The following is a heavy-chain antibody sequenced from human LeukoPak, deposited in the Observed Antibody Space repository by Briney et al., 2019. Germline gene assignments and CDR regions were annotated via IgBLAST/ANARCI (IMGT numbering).Heavy chain of an antibody. J-gene: IGHJ1*01. CDR2: ICPGDSDT. V-gene: IGHV5-51*01. CDR1: GYSFTSYW. D-gene: IGHD5-12*01. Sequence: GESLKISCKGSGYSFTSYWIGWVRQMPGKGLEWMGIICPGDSDTRYSPSFQGQVTISADKSISTAYLQWSSLKASDTAMYYCAREDSGYDKSEYFQHWGQGTLVTVSS. CDR3: AREDSGYDKSEYFQH.